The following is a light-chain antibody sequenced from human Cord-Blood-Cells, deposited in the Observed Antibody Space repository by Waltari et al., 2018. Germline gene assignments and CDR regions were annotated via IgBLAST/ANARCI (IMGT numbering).Light chain of an antibody. J-gene: IGKJ1*01. CDR3: MQALQTPT. CDR1: QSLLHSNGYNY. Sequence: DIVMTQSPLSLPVTPGEPASISCSSSQSLLHSNGYNYLDWYLQMPGQSPQLLIYLGSNRASEVPDRFSGSGSGTDFTLKISRVEAEDVGVYYCMQALQTPTFGQGTKVEIK. CDR2: LGS. V-gene: IGKV2-28*01.